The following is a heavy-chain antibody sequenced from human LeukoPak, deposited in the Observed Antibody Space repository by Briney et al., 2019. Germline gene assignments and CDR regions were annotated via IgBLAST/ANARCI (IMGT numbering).Heavy chain of an antibody. D-gene: IGHD3-22*01. V-gene: IGHV1-69*13. CDR2: IIPIFGTA. CDR3: ARAYYDSSGLDAFDI. J-gene: IGHJ3*02. CDR1: GGTFSSYA. Sequence: GASVKVSCKASGGTFSSYAISWVRQAPGQGLEWMGGIIPIFGTANYAQKFQGRVTITADESTSTAYMELSSLRSEDTAVYYCARAYYDSSGLDAFDIWGQGTMVTVSS.